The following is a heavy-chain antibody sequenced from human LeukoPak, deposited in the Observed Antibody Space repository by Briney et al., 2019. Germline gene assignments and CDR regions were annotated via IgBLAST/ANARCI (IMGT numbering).Heavy chain of an antibody. CDR2: IDISGST. V-gene: IGHV4-4*07. CDR1: GDSISNYY. CDR3: ARDLLADYGDYVLNWYFDL. J-gene: IGHJ2*01. Sequence: PSETLSLTCTVSGDSISNYYLSWIWQPAGKGLEWIGRIDISGSTNNDPSLKRRVSMSVDTSKNQFSLNLSSVTAADTAVYYCARDLLADYGDYVLNWYFDLWGRGTLVTVSS. D-gene: IGHD4-17*01.